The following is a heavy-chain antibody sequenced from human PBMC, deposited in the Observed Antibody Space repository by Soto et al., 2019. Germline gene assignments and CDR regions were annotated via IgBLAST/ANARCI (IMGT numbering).Heavy chain of an antibody. CDR2: IYSSGTT. CDR1: GGSIAGGDYY. D-gene: IGHD3-22*01. J-gene: IGHJ4*02. Sequence: QVQLQESGPGLVKASQTLSLTCTVFGGSIAGGDYYWAWIHQPPGRGLEWIGYIYSSGTTYYNPSLKGRLTISLAQSQVSLKLTSVTATDTGVYYCARGYYESSDYYVGSPAFEYWGQGARVSVSS. CDR3: ARGYYESSDYYVGSPAFEY. V-gene: IGHV4-30-4*01.